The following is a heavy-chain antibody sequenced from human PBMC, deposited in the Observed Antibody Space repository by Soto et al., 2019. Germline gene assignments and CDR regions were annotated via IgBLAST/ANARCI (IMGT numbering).Heavy chain of an antibody. V-gene: IGHV3-30*18. CDR1: GFTFSSYG. CDR3: AKREATVTTYYFDY. CDR2: ISYDGSNK. Sequence: QVQLVESGGGVVQPGRSLRLSCAASGFTFSSYGMHWVRQAPGKGLEWVAVISYDGSNKYYADSVKGRFTISRDNSKNTLYLQMNSLRAEDTAVYYCAKREATVTTYYFDYWGQGTLVTVSS. D-gene: IGHD4-17*01. J-gene: IGHJ4*02.